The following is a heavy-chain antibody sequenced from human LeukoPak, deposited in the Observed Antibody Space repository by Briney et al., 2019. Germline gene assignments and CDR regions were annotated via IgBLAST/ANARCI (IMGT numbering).Heavy chain of an antibody. CDR1: GFTFSSYA. J-gene: IGHJ4*02. CDR3: AKDRLGGPYFFHY. V-gene: IGHV3-23*01. Sequence: GGSLRLSCAASGFTFSSYAMNWVRQAPGKGLEWVSAITGSGGRTYYADSVKGRFTISRDNSKNTLYLQINSLRAEDTAVYFCAKDRLGGPYFFHYWGQGTLVTVSS. D-gene: IGHD3-16*01. CDR2: ITGSGGRT.